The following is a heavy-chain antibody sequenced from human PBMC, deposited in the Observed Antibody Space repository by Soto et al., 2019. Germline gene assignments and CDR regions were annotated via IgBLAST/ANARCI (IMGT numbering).Heavy chain of an antibody. CDR1: GYPFTNSG. D-gene: IGHD3-3*01. Sequence: QAQLVQSGAELKKPGASVKVSCKASGYPFTNSGISWVRQAPGQGLEWMGWISAYNGNTNYAQNLQGRLSMNTDASTSTAYLELRSLRSDDTAVYFFATDTIFGSAAFDIWGQGTLVTVSS. V-gene: IGHV1-18*01. J-gene: IGHJ3*02. CDR2: ISAYNGNT. CDR3: ATDTIFGSAAFDI.